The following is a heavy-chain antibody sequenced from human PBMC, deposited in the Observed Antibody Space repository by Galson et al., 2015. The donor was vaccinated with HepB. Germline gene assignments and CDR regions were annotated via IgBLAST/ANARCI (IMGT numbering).Heavy chain of an antibody. D-gene: IGHD3-16*01. V-gene: IGHV1-69*13. CDR1: GGTFSSYA. Sequence: SVKVSCKASGGTFSSYAISWVRQAPGQELEWMGGIIPIFGTANYAQKFQGRVTITADESTSTTYMELSSLRSEDTAVYYCARENPPLRLGESNWLDPWGQGTLVTVSS. CDR3: ARENPPLRLGESNWLDP. J-gene: IGHJ5*02. CDR2: IIPIFGTA.